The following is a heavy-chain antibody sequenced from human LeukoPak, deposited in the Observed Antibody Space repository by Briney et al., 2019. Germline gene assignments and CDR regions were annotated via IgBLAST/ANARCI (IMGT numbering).Heavy chain of an antibody. CDR1: GGSFSGYY. Sequence: SETLSLTCAVYGGSFSGYYWSWIRQPPGKGLEWIGEINHSGSTNYDPSLKSRVTISVDTSKNQFSLKLSSVTAVDTAMYYCARDLARGRSGLDYWGQGTLVTVSS. D-gene: IGHD3-3*01. CDR3: ARDLARGRSGLDY. V-gene: IGHV4-34*01. CDR2: INHSGST. J-gene: IGHJ4*02.